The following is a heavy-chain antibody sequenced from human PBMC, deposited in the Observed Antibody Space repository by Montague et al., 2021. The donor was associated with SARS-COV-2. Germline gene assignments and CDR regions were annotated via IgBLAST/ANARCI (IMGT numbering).Heavy chain of an antibody. Sequence: TLSLTCTVSGGSISSSSYYWSWIRQPAGKGLEWLMRIYPSASTKYNLSLKSRVTISVDMSKNQFSLKLSSVTAADTAVYYCASDHMTRLFMVYYYGMDVWGQGTTVTVSS. CDR3: ASDHMTRLFMVYYYGMDV. CDR1: GGSISSSSYY. CDR2: IYPSAST. V-gene: IGHV4-61*02. J-gene: IGHJ6*02. D-gene: IGHD4-11*01.